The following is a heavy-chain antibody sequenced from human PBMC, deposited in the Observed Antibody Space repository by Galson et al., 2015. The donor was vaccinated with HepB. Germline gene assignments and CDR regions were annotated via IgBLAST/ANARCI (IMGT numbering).Heavy chain of an antibody. V-gene: IGHV4-39*01. D-gene: IGHD3-10*01. CDR2: VYYSGVT. CDR1: GGSTSSSSYY. J-gene: IGHJ6*02. CDR3: ARALGGSYFYGMDV. Sequence: SETLSLTCSVSGGSTSSSSYYWNWIRQSPGKGLEWIGSVYYSGVTYYNPSLTSRVTISVDTSKNQFSLRVSSVTAADTAMYYCARALGGSYFYGMDVWGQGTTVAVSS.